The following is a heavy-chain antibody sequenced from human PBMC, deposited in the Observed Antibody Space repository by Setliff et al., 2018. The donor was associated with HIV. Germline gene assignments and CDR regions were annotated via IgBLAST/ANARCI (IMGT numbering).Heavy chain of an antibody. D-gene: IGHD3-16*01. Sequence: GGSLRLSCTTSGFTFGDYAMTWVRQAPGKGLEWLGFIRRQTYGGKTEYAASVKGRCVISRDDSKSVAYLQMNNLKTEDSAVYYCARGFGFLDFWGQGTLVTVS. CDR2: IRRQTYGGKT. V-gene: IGHV3-49*04. J-gene: IGHJ4*02. CDR1: GFTFGDYA. CDR3: ARGFGFLDF.